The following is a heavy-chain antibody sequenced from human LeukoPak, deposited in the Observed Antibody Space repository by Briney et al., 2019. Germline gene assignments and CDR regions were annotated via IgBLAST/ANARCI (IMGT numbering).Heavy chain of an antibody. D-gene: IGHD6-6*01. J-gene: IGHJ4*02. CDR3: ARSGIAARSQIFDY. CDR2: ISSSSSYI. V-gene: IGHV3-21*01. Sequence: GGSLRLSCAASGFTFSSYSMNWVRQAPGKGLEWVSSISSSSSYIYYADSVKGRLTISRGNAKNSLYLQMNSLRAEDTAVYYCARSGIAARSQIFDYWGQGTLVTVSS. CDR1: GFTFSSYS.